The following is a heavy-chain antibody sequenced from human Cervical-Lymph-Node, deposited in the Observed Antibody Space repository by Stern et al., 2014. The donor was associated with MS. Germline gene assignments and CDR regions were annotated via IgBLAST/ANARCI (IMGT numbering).Heavy chain of an antibody. CDR1: GGTIRSNY. V-gene: IGHV4-59*01. Sequence: QLQLQESGPGLEKPAETLSLTCTVSGGTIRSNYWSWIRQPPGKGLECIGDIYYSGSSNYNPSLKSRITISIDTSKNQFPLNLASVTAADTAVYYCARDLATVGCFDPWGQGTLVTVSS. CDR3: ARDLATVGCFDP. CDR2: IYYSGSS. D-gene: IGHD4-23*01. J-gene: IGHJ5*02.